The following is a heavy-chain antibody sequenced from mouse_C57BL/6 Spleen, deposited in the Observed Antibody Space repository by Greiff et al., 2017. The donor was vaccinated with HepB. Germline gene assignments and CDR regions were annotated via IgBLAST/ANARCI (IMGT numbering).Heavy chain of an antibody. CDR1: GFSLTSYA. Sequence: VKLVESGPGLVAPSQSLSITCTVSGFSLTSYAISWVRQPPGKGLEWLGVIWTGGGTNYNSALKSRLSISKDNSKSQVFLKMNSLQTDDTARYYCASIYYGPFYAMDYWGQGTSVTVSS. CDR3: ASIYYGPFYAMDY. D-gene: IGHD2-1*01. J-gene: IGHJ4*01. V-gene: IGHV2-9-1*01. CDR2: IWTGGGT.